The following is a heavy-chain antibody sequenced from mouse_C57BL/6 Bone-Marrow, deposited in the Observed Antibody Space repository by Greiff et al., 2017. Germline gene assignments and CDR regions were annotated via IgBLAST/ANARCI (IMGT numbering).Heavy chain of an antibody. D-gene: IGHD4-1*02. V-gene: IGHV5-6*01. CDR3: ARHSPTGTSPFYYFDY. CDR2: ISSGGSYT. CDR1: GFTFSSYG. Sequence: EVQLVESGGDLVKPGGSLKLSCAASGFTFSSYGMSWVRQTPDKRLEWVATISSGGSYTYYPDSVKGRFTISRDNAKNTLYLQMSSLKSEDTAMYYCARHSPTGTSPFYYFDYWGQGTTLTVSS. J-gene: IGHJ2*01.